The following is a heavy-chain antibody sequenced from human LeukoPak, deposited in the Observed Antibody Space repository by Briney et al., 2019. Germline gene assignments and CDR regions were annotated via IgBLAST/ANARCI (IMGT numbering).Heavy chain of an antibody. D-gene: IGHD4-23*01. J-gene: IGHJ4*02. V-gene: IGHV4-4*02. Sequence: SETLSLTCAVSGGSINNNNWWTWVRQPPGKGLEWIGDISHGGTSNYNPSLQSRVTISLDKSKNHFSLNLTSVTAADTAVYYCAAQDYGGNIDFWGQGTLVTVSS. CDR3: AAQDYGGNIDF. CDR1: GGSINNNNW. CDR2: ISHGGTS.